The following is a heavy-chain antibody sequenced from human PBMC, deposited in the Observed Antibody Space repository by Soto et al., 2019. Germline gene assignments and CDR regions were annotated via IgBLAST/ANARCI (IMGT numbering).Heavy chain of an antibody. V-gene: IGHV3-21*01. CDR1: GFTFSSYS. D-gene: IGHD5-12*01. Sequence: EVQLVESGGGLVKAGGSLRLSCAASGFTFSSYSMNWVRQAPGKGLEWVSSITSSSHTYYADSVKGRFTISRDNAKNSLYLQMNSLRAEDTAVYYCARGGDGYIGRGQGILVTVSS. CDR3: ARGGDGYIG. CDR2: ITSSSHT. J-gene: IGHJ4*02.